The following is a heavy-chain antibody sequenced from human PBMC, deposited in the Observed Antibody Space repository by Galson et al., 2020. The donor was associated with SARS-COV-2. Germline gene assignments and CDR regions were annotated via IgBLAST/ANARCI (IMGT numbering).Heavy chain of an antibody. J-gene: IGHJ4*02. V-gene: IGHV3-23*01. Sequence: GGSLRLSCAASGFTFSSYAMSWVRQAPGKGLEWVSAISGSGGSTYYADSVKGRFTISRDNSKNTLYLQMNSLRAEDTAVYYCAKLNSDSSSSDYFDYCGQGTLVTVSS. CDR3: AKLNSDSSSSDYFDY. CDR2: ISGSGGST. D-gene: IGHD6-6*01. CDR1: GFTFSSYA.